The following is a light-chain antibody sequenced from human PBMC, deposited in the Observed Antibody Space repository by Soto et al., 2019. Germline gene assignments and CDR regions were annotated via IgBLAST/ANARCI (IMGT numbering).Light chain of an antibody. CDR2: DVN. Sequence: QSVLTQPASVSGSPVQSITISCAGTSSDVGAYNYVSWYQHHPGKAPKLMIYDVNNRPSGDSNRFSGSKSGNTASLTISGLQAEDEADYYCGSWTSGATYVFGSGTKVTGL. V-gene: IGLV2-14*03. CDR1: SSDVGAYNY. J-gene: IGLJ1*01. CDR3: GSWTSGATYV.